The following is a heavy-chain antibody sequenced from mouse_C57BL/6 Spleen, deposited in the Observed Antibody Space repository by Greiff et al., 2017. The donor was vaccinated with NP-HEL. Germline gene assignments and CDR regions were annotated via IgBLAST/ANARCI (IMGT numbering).Heavy chain of an antibody. V-gene: IGHV14-3*01. CDR1: GFNIKNTY. CDR2: IDPANGNT. Sequence: EVQLQQSVAELVRPGASVKLSCTASGFNIKNTYMHWVKQRPEQGLEWIGRIDPANGNTKYAPKFQGKATITADTSSNTAYLQLSSLTSEDTAIYYCAVYYYGSSPWFAYWGQGTLVTVSA. D-gene: IGHD1-1*01. CDR3: AVYYYGSSPWFAY. J-gene: IGHJ3*01.